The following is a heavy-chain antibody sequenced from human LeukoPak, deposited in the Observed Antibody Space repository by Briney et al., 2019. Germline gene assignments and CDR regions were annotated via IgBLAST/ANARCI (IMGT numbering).Heavy chain of an antibody. J-gene: IGHJ1*01. CDR2: VDESGNS. CDR1: GGSLRGYH. Sequence: SETLSLTCGVYGGSLRGYHWSWIRQSPGRGPEWIGEVDESGNSNYNPSLKRRVTISIDTYENQFSLEVTSVTAADTAIYYCARAEMRLQWKEIDQWGQGTLVTVSS. D-gene: IGHD2-15*01. CDR3: ARAEMRLQWKEIDQ. V-gene: IGHV4-34*01.